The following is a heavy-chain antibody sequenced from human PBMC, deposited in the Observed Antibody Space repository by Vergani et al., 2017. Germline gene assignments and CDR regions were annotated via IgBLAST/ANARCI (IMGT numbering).Heavy chain of an antibody. Sequence: QVQLQQWGAGLLKPSETLSLTCAFYGGSFSGYYWSWIRQPPGKGLEWIGEINHSGSTNYNPSLKSRVTISVDTSKNQFSLKLSSVTAADTAVYYCARGYGRQEFDYWGQGTLVTVSS. CDR2: INHSGST. J-gene: IGHJ4*02. CDR3: ARGYGRQEFDY. V-gene: IGHV4-34*01. D-gene: IGHD3-10*01. CDR1: GGSFSGYY.